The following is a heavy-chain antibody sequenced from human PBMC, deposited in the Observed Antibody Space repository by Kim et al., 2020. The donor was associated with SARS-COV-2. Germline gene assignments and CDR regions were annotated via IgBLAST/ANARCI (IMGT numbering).Heavy chain of an antibody. D-gene: IGHD2-15*01. CDR1: GVTFSDSS. CDR3: ARVKEMDSSYLPFDY. J-gene: IGHJ4*02. CDR2: ISGRSSSI. V-gene: IGHV3-48*02. Sequence: GGSLRLSCAASGVTFSDSSMNWVRQAPGKGLEWISYISGRSSSIFYADSVKGRFTISRDNAKNSLYLQMNSLRDEDTAVYYCARVKEMDSSYLPFDYWGQGTLVTVSS.